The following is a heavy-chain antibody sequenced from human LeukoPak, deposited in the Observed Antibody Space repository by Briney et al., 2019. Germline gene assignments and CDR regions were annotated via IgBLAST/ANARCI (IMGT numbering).Heavy chain of an antibody. CDR1: GFTFDDYA. CDR3: AKDLSVGEYYYYMDV. V-gene: IGHV3-43*02. D-gene: IGHD3-16*01. Sequence: PGGSLRLSCAASGFTFDDYAMHWVRHAPGKGLEWVSLIGGDGGSTYYADSVKGRFTISRDNSKNSLYLQMNSLRTEDTALYYCAKDLSVGEYYYYMDVWGKGTTVTVSS. CDR2: IGGDGGST. J-gene: IGHJ6*03.